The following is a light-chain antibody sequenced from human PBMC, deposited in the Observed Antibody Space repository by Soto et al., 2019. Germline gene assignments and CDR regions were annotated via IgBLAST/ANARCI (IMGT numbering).Light chain of an antibody. CDR1: QSVGTK. Sequence: EVVMTQSPGILSVSPGERASLSCRASQSVGTKLAWYQQRPGQAPRILIYGASSRATGIPARFSGSGSGTDFTLTISSLQSEDFAVYYCQQSNDWPPFTFGQGTKLEI. CDR3: QQSNDWPPFT. J-gene: IGKJ2*01. V-gene: IGKV3-15*01. CDR2: GAS.